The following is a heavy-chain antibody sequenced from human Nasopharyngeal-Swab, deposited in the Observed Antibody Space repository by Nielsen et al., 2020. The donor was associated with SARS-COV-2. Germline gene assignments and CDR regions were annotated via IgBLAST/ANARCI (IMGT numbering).Heavy chain of an antibody. CDR3: AKRYADTYGYPANFFDY. CDR2: IGGSTGNT. D-gene: IGHD5-18*01. V-gene: IGHV3-23*01. CDR1: GFTFSSYT. Sequence: GESLKISCADSGFTFSSYTMNWVRQAPGKGLEWVSTIGGSTGNTYYAASVKGRFTISRDNPKSTLYLQMNSLSAEDTAVYYCAKRYADTYGYPANFFDYWGPGTLVTVSS. J-gene: IGHJ4*02.